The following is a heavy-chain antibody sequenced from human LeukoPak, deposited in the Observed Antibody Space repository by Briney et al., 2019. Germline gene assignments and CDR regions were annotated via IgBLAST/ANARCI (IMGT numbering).Heavy chain of an antibody. CDR1: GFTFSDYY. Sequence: GGSLRLSCAASGFTFSDYYMSWIRQAPGKGLEWVSYISSSGSTIYYADSVKGRFTISRDNAKNSLYLQMNSLRAEDTAVYYCAREALYYYDSSGYYPLGYYGMDVWGRGTTVTVSS. V-gene: IGHV3-11*01. CDR2: ISSSGSTI. J-gene: IGHJ6*02. CDR3: AREALYYYDSSGYYPLGYYGMDV. D-gene: IGHD3-22*01.